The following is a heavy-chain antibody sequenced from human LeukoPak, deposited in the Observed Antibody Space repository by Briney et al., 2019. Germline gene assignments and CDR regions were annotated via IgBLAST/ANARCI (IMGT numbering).Heavy chain of an antibody. J-gene: IGHJ5*02. CDR1: GDSVSSNSAA. V-gene: IGHV6-1*01. CDR2: TYYRSKWYN. CDR3: ARDVRRVVGA. Sequence: SQTLSLTCAISGDSVSSNSAAWNWIRQSPSRGLEWLGRTYYRSKWYNDYAVSVESRITINPDISKNKCTLQLNSVTPEDTAVYYCARDVRRVVGAWGQGTLVTVSS. D-gene: IGHD2-15*01.